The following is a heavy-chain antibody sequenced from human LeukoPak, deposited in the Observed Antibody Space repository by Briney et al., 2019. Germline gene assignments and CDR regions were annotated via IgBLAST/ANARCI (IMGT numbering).Heavy chain of an antibody. CDR3: ARGVVGARFDP. V-gene: IGHV3-74*01. J-gene: IGHJ5*02. D-gene: IGHD1-26*01. CDR2: INSDGSST. CDR1: GFTFSSYC. Sequence: GGSLRLSCAASGFTFSSYCMHWVRQAPGKGLLCVSRINSDGSSTIYADSVKGRFTISRGNAKNTLYLQMNSLRAEDTAVYYCARGVVGARFDPWGQGTLVTVSS.